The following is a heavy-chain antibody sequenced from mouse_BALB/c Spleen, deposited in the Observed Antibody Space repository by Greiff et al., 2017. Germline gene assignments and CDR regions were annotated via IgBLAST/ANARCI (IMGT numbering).Heavy chain of an antibody. V-gene: IGHV14-3*02. J-gene: IGHJ4*01. CDR2: IDPANGNT. Sequence: EVKVEESGAELVKPGASVKLSCTASGFNIKDTYMHWVKQRPEQGLEWIGRIDPANGNTKYDPKFQGKATITADTSSNTAYLQLSSLTSEDTAVYYCARSKLGAMDYWGQGTSVTVSS. D-gene: IGHD4-1*01. CDR1: GFNIKDTY. CDR3: ARSKLGAMDY.